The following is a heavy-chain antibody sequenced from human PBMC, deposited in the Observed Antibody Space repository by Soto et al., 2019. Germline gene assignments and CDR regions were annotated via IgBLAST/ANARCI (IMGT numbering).Heavy chain of an antibody. Sequence: PSETLSLTCTVSGGSISSYYWSWIRQPPGKGLEWIGYIYYSGSTNYNPSLKSRVTISVDTSKNQFSLKLSSVTAEDTAVYYCARHVLMWASGYYVDYWGQGTLVTVSS. D-gene: IGHD3-9*01. CDR1: GGSISSYY. J-gene: IGHJ4*02. CDR2: IYYSGST. CDR3: ARHVLMWASGYYVDY. V-gene: IGHV4-59*08.